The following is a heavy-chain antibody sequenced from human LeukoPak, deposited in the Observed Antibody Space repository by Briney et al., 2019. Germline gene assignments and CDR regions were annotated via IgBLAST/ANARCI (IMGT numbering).Heavy chain of an antibody. D-gene: IGHD3-10*01. CDR1: GGSISSYY. J-gene: IGHJ3*02. Sequence: SETLSLTCTVSGGSISSYYWSWIRQPPGKGLEWIGYIYYSGSTNYNPSLKSRVTISVDTSKNQFSLKLSSVTAADTAVYYCASHYGSGSYLGEAFDIWGRGTMVTVSS. CDR3: ASHYGSGSYLGEAFDI. CDR2: IYYSGST. V-gene: IGHV4-59*01.